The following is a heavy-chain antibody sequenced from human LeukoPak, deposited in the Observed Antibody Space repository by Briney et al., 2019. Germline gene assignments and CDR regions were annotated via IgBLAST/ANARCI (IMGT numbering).Heavy chain of an antibody. CDR1: GFTFSSYE. CDR2: ISSSGSTI. V-gene: IGHV3-48*03. D-gene: IGHD2-2*01. Sequence: PGGSLRLSCAASGFTFSSYEMNWVRQAPGKGLEWVSYISSSGSTIYYADSVKGRFTISRDNAKNSLYLQMNSLRAEDTAVCYCARGYCSSTSCYPTSPFDPWGQGTLVTVSS. J-gene: IGHJ5*02. CDR3: ARGYCSSTSCYPTSPFDP.